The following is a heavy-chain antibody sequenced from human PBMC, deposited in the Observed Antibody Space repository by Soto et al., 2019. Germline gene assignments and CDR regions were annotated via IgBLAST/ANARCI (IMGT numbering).Heavy chain of an antibody. D-gene: IGHD3-10*01. Sequence: QVQLEQSGAEVKKPGSSVKVSYKASGGTLSDHGVAWLRQAPGQGLEWMGGTIPVFNTAKYAQKFQGRVTVTADKFTNIAYMELSSLRCEATAFYFCARGVYGSGNYYTGPSAFDIWGQGTMVIVSS. CDR2: TIPVFNTA. CDR3: ARGVYGSGNYYTGPSAFDI. CDR1: GGTLSDHG. V-gene: IGHV1-69*06. J-gene: IGHJ3*02.